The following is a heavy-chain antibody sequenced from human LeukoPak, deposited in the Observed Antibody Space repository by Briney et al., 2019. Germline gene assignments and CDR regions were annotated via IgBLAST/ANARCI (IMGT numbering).Heavy chain of an antibody. CDR2: ISSSGSTI. V-gene: IGHV3-11*04. Sequence: PGGSLRLSCAASGFTFRDYYMSWIRQAPGKGLEWVSYISSSGSTIYYADSVKGRFTISRDNAKNSLYLQMNSLRAEDTAVYYCAASGAWIQLWYPDYWGQGTLVTVSS. J-gene: IGHJ4*02. D-gene: IGHD5-18*01. CDR1: GFTFRDYY. CDR3: AASGAWIQLWYPDY.